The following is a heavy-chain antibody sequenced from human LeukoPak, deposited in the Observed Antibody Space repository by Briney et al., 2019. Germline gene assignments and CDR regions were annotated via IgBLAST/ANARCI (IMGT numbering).Heavy chain of an antibody. CDR2: IYYSGST. CDR3: ARVGGYSSSPGDY. CDR1: GGSISSGGYY. D-gene: IGHD6-6*01. V-gene: IGHV4-31*03. J-gene: IGHJ4*02. Sequence: TSETLSLTCTDSGGSISSGGYYWSWIRQHPGKGLEWIGYIYYSGSTYYNPSLKSRVTISVDTSKNQFSLKLSSVTAADTAVYYCARVGGYSSSPGDYWGQGTLVTVSS.